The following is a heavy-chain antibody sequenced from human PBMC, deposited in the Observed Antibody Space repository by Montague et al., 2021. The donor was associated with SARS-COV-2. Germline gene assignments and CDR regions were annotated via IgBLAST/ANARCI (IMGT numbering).Heavy chain of an antibody. J-gene: IGHJ6*02. D-gene: IGHD3-10*01. V-gene: IGHV4-34*01. CDR1: GGSFSGYY. CDR2: INHSGST. Sequence: SETLSLTCAVYGGSFSGYYWNWIRQPPGKGLEWIGEINHSGSTNHNPSLKSRVTISADTTNNQFSLTLTSVTAADTAVYYCARVGVGTMVRGAIPAYYYYGMDVWGQGTTVTVSS. CDR3: ARVGVGTMVRGAIPAYYYYGMDV.